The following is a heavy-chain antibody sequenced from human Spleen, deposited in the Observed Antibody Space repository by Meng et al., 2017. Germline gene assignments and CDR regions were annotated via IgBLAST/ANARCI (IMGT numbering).Heavy chain of an antibody. V-gene: IGHV3-23*01. D-gene: IGHD3-9*01. CDR1: GFTFNNYA. CDR3: ARDHKRYFDWLSNFDY. J-gene: IGHJ4*02. CDR2: IPNTGDDT. Sequence: GESLKISCAASGFTFNNYAMSWVRQAPGKGLEWVAGIPNTGDDTYYADSVRGRFTISRDNSKNTLYLQMNSLRAEDTAVYYCARDHKRYFDWLSNFDYWGQGTLVTVSS.